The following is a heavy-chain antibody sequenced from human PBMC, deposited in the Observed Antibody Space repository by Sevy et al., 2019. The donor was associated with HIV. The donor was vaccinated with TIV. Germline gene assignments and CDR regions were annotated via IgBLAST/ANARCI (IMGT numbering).Heavy chain of an antibody. CDR2: IKQDESEK. Sequence: GGSLRLSCAVSGFTFSTYWMHWVRQAPGKGLEWVANIKQDESEKYYVASVKGRFTISRDNAKNSLYLQMNSLRPGDTAVYYCARGNSGSFDYWGQGTLVTVSS. CDR3: ARGNSGSFDY. D-gene: IGHD3-22*01. J-gene: IGHJ4*02. V-gene: IGHV3-7*04. CDR1: GFTFSTYW.